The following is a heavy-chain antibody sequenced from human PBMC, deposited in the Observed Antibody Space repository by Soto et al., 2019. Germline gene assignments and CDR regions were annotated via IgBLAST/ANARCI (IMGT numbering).Heavy chain of an antibody. V-gene: IGHV1-69*01. Sequence: QVQLVQSGAEVKKPGSSVKVSCKASGGTFSSYAISWVRQAPGQGLEWMGGIIPIFGTANYAQKFQGRVTITADESTSTAYMELSSLRSEDTAVYYCARDQVRGYCCGGSCYLGRFDPWGQGTLVTVSS. CDR3: ARDQVRGYCCGGSCYLGRFDP. D-gene: IGHD2-15*01. CDR2: IIPIFGTA. J-gene: IGHJ5*02. CDR1: GGTFSSYA.